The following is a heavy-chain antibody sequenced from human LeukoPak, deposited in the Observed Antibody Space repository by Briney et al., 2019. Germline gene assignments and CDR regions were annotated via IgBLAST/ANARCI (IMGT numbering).Heavy chain of an antibody. Sequence: PGGSLRLSCAASGFTFSSYSMYWVRQAPGKGLVWVSQIKSDGNITNYADSVKGRFTISRDNAKNTLFLQMNSLRAEDTAVYYCGRSGDFWSGSGVAYWGQGTLVTVSS. CDR3: GRSGDFWSGSGVAY. D-gene: IGHD3-3*01. V-gene: IGHV3-74*01. CDR2: IKSDGNIT. J-gene: IGHJ4*02. CDR1: GFTFSSYS.